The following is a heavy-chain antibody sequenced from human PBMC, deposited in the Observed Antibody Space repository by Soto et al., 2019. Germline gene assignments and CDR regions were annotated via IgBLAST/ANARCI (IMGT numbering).Heavy chain of an antibody. J-gene: IGHJ4*02. CDR3: ARVTGYGDDGWLDY. CDR1: GFSFSSYG. CDR2: IWYDGRKT. D-gene: IGHD4-17*01. V-gene: IGHV3-33*01. Sequence: QVQLVESGGGVVQPGRSLRLSCTASGFSFSSYGMHWVRQAPGEGLEWVAVIWYDGRKTYYADSVRGRFTISRDNSRNTVYLQMNSLRAEDTAVYYCARVTGYGDDGWLDYWGQGTLVTVSS.